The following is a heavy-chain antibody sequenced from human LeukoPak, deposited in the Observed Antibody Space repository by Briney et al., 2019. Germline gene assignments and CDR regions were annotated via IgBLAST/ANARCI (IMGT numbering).Heavy chain of an antibody. V-gene: IGHV4-39*01. J-gene: IGHJ3*02. D-gene: IGHD3-22*01. CDR1: GVSISSTTYY. CDR3: ARHDSSGPYNAFDI. Sequence: PSETLSLTCTVSGVSISSTTYYWGWIRQPPGKGLEWIGTIYYSGSTYYNPSLKSRLTISVATSKNQFSLKLSSVTAADTAVYYCARHDSSGPYNAFDIWGQGTMVTVSS. CDR2: IYYSGST.